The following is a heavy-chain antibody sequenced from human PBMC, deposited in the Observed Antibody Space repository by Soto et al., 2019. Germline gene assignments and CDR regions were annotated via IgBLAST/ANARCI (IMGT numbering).Heavy chain of an antibody. CDR3: AGRVDSLRTDP. V-gene: IGHV4-34*01. CDR1: GGSFSGYY. CDR2: INHSGST. J-gene: IGHJ5*02. D-gene: IGHD3-9*01. Sequence: SETLSLTCAVYGGSFSGYYWSWIRQPPGKGLEWIGEINHSGSTNYNPSLKSRVTISVDNSKNTLYLQMNSLRAEDTAVYYWAGRVDSLRTDPWGQAPLVTVS.